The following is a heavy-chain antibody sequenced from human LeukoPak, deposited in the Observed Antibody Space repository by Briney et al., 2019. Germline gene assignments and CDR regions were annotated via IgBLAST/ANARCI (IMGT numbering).Heavy chain of an antibody. CDR2: INLSGST. D-gene: IGHD3-22*01. V-gene: IGHV4-34*01. J-gene: IGHJ5*02. Sequence: SETLSLTCAVYGGSFSGYYWTWIRQPPGKGLEWIGEINLSGSTNYNPSLKSRVTISVDTSKNQFSLKLSSVTAADTAIYYCANMAYDSSGYRWFDPWGQGTLVTVSS. CDR1: GGSFSGYY. CDR3: ANMAYDSSGYRWFDP.